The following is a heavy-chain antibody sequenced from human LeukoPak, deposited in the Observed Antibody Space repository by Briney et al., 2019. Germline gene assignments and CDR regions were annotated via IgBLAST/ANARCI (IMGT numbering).Heavy chain of an antibody. CDR3: AKENTPLNYRTNYFDY. Sequence: GGSLRLSCAASGFTFSSYGMHWGRQAPGKGLEGVAVIWYDGSNKYYADSVKGRFTISRDNSKNTLYLQMNSLRAEDTAVYYCAKENTPLNYRTNYFDYWGQGTLVTVSS. CDR1: GFTFSSYG. D-gene: IGHD1-7*01. CDR2: IWYDGSNK. J-gene: IGHJ4*02. V-gene: IGHV3-33*06.